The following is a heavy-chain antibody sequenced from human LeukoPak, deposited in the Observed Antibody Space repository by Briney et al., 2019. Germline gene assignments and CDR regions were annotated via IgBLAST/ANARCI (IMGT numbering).Heavy chain of an antibody. V-gene: IGHV3-33*06. Sequence: GGSLRLSCAAPGFTFSSYAMHWVRQAPGKGLEWVAVIWYDGSNKYYADSVKGRFTISRDNSKNTLYLQMNSLRAEDTAVYYCAKDQPGIAVYYFDYWGQGTLVTVSS. D-gene: IGHD6-19*01. CDR3: AKDQPGIAVYYFDY. CDR1: GFTFSSYA. CDR2: IWYDGSNK. J-gene: IGHJ4*02.